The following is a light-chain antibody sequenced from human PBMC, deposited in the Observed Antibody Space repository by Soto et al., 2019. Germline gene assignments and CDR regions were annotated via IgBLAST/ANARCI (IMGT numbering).Light chain of an antibody. V-gene: IGLV2-14*01. CDR3: SSYAGSSNV. Sequence: QSVLTQPASVSGSPGQSITISCTGTSSDVGGNKYVSWYQQYPGKVPKLLINKVTNRPSGVSYRFSGSKSGNTASLTISALLAEDEADYYCSSYAGSSNVFGTGTKVTVL. CDR1: SSDVGGNKY. J-gene: IGLJ1*01. CDR2: KVT.